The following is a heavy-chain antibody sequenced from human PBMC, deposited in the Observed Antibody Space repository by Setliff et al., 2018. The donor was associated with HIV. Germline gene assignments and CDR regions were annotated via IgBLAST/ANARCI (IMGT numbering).Heavy chain of an antibody. D-gene: IGHD3-10*01. Sequence: ASVKVSCKASGYTFTSYDINWVRQATGQGLEWMGWMNPNSGNTGYAQKFQGRVTITRDTSASTAYMELSSLRSEDTAVYYCARDRITMVRGVISGGFDYWGQGTLVTVSS. V-gene: IGHV1-8*01. J-gene: IGHJ4*02. CDR1: GYTFTSYD. CDR3: ARDRITMVRGVISGGFDY. CDR2: MNPNSGNT.